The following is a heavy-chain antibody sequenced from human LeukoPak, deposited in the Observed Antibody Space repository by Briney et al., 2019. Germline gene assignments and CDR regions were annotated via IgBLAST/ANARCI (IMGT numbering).Heavy chain of an antibody. V-gene: IGHV4-59*01. CDR1: GDSISSYY. CDR3: ARDLYIDSSGYDAFDI. CDR2: IYHSGST. Sequence: SETLSLTCTVSGDSISSYYWSWLRQSPGMGLEGLGYIYHSGSTKYNPSLKSRVTISVDTSKKQFSLKLSSVTAADTAVYYCARDLYIDSSGYDAFDIWGQGTMVTVSS. D-gene: IGHD3-22*01. J-gene: IGHJ3*02.